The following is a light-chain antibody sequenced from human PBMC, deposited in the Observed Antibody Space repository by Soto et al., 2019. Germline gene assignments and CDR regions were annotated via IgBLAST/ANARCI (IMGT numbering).Light chain of an antibody. CDR3: QQANSFPWT. J-gene: IGKJ1*01. CDR2: AAS. Sequence: IPMTQSPSSLSASVGDRVTITCRASHGIGNDLGWYQQKPGKAPNLLIYAASILQSGVPSRFSGSGSGTDFTLTITYLQPEDFATYYCQQANSFPWTFGQGTKVDI. V-gene: IGKV1-17*02. CDR1: HGIGND.